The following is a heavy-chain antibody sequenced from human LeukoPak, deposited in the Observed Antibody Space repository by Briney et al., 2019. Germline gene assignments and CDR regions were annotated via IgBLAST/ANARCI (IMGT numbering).Heavy chain of an antibody. V-gene: IGHV1-18*01. Sequence: ASVKVSCKASGYTFTSYGISWVRQAPGQGLEWMGWISAYNGNTNYAQKLQGRVTMTTDTSTSTAYMELRSLRSDDTAVYYCARDTSIGYSSSWYTPWPSSDVTQNWFDPWGQGTLVTVSS. D-gene: IGHD6-13*01. CDR3: ARDTSIGYSSSWYTPWPSSDVTQNWFDP. CDR2: ISAYNGNT. J-gene: IGHJ5*02. CDR1: GYTFTSYG.